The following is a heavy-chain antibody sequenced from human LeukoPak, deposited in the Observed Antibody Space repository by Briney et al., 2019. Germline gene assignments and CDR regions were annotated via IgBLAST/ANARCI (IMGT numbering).Heavy chain of an antibody. CDR1: GYTFTSYG. D-gene: IGHD3-22*01. Sequence: ASVKVSCKASGYTFTSYGISWVRQAPGQGLEWMGWISAYNGSTNYAQKLQGRVTMTTDTSTSTAYMELRSLRSDDTAVYYCARDTHYYDSSGYYFDWGQGTPVTVSS. CDR3: ARDTHYYDSSGYYFD. V-gene: IGHV1-18*01. J-gene: IGHJ4*02. CDR2: ISAYNGST.